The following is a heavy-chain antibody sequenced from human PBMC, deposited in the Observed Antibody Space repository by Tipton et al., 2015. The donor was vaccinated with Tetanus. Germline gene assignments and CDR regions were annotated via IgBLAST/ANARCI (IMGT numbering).Heavy chain of an antibody. Sequence: SLRLSCAASGFTVSSNYMSWVRQAPGKGLEWVAVISYDGSNKYYADSVKGRFTISRDNSKNTLYLQMNSLRAEDTAVCYCAKDAGVTPHYGMDVWGQGTTVTVSS. CDR2: ISYDGSNK. CDR1: GFTVSSNY. V-gene: IGHV3-30*18. CDR3: AKDAGVTPHYGMDV. D-gene: IGHD2-21*02. J-gene: IGHJ6*02.